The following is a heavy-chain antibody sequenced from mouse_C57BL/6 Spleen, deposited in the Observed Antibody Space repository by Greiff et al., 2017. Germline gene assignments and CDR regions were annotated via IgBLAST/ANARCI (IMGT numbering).Heavy chain of an antibody. CDR1: GYAFSSYW. J-gene: IGHJ4*01. Sequence: VQLQQSGAELVKPGASVKISCKASGYAFSSYWMNWVKQRPGKGLEWIGQIYPGDGDTNYNGKFKGKATLTADKSSSTAYMQLSSLTSEDSAVYFCARRELPLAMDYWGQGTSVTVSS. CDR3: ARRELPLAMDY. V-gene: IGHV1-80*01. CDR2: IYPGDGDT.